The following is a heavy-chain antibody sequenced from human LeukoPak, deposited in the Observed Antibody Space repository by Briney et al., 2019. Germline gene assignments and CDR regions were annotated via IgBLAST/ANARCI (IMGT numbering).Heavy chain of an antibody. J-gene: IGHJ4*02. CDR3: ARVGFYDFRFDF. V-gene: IGHV4-30-4*01. D-gene: IGHD3-3*01. CDR1: GDSISCGHYY. CDR2: IYYSGES. Sequence: SETLSLTCTVSGDSISCGHYYWSWLRQPPGKGLEWIGYIYYSGESYYSPSLKSRVSISRDTSKQFSLRLTSVTAADTAVYFCARVGFYDFRFDFWGQGTLATVSS.